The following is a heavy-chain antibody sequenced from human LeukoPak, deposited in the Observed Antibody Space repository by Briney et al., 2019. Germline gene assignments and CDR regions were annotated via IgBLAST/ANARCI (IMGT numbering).Heavy chain of an antibody. D-gene: IGHD3-9*01. CDR2: MNPNSGNT. Sequence: GASVKVSCKASGYTFTSYDINWVRQATGQGLEWMGWMNPNSGNTGYAQKFQGRVTMTRNTSISTAYMELSSLRSEDTAVYYCARGGLGGYFDWSDTDTWGQGTLVTVSS. CDR3: ARGGLGGYFDWSDTDT. J-gene: IGHJ5*02. V-gene: IGHV1-8*01. CDR1: GYTFTSYD.